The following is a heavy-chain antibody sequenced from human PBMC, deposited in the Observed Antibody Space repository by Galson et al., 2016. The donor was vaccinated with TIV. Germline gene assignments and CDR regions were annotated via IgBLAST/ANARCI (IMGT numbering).Heavy chain of an antibody. D-gene: IGHD3-16*01. Sequence: SVKVSCKASGDTFSSYAISWVRQAPGQGLEWMGRVIPILGVTNHAQNFQGRVTITADKSTSTVYMDLSNLKSDDTAVYFCARVSPDSRGGSGMAVWGQGTTVTVSS. CDR3: ARVSPDSRGGSGMAV. J-gene: IGHJ6*02. CDR1: GDTFSSYA. CDR2: VIPILGVT. V-gene: IGHV1-69*04.